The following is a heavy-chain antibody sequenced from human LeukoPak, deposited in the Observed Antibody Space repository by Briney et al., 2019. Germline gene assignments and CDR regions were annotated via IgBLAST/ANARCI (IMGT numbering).Heavy chain of an antibody. Sequence: ASVKVSCKVSGYTLTEIAMHWVRQAPGEGLEWMGGFDPQDRETVYAQKFKGRVTMTEDTSTDTAFMELSGLRSEDTALYYCAIIASAGTFDYWGQGALVTVSS. CDR3: AIIASAGTFDY. V-gene: IGHV1-24*01. CDR2: FDPQDRET. J-gene: IGHJ4*02. D-gene: IGHD6-13*01. CDR1: GYTLTEIA.